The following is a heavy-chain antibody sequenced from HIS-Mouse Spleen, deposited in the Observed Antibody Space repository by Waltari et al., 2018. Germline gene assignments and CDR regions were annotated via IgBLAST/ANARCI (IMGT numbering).Heavy chain of an antibody. J-gene: IGHJ2*01. V-gene: IGHV4-39*07. CDR2: FYYSGGT. CDR3: AREIPYSSSWYDWYFDL. D-gene: IGHD6-13*01. Sequence: QLQLQESGPGLVKPSETLSLTCTVSGGSISSSSYYWGWIRQPPGKGLEWIGRFYYSGGTCYSPALKSRVTISVDTSKNQFSLKLSSVTAADTAVYYCAREIPYSSSWYDWYFDLWGRGTLVTVSS. CDR1: GGSISSSSYY.